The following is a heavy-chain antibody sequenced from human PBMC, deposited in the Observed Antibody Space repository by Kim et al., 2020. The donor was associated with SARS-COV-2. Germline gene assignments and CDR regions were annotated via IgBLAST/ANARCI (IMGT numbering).Heavy chain of an antibody. Sequence: SETLSLTCAVYGGSFSGYYWSWIRQPPGKGLEWIGEINHSGSTNYNPSLKSRVTISVDTSKNQFSLKLSSVTAADTAVYYCARGSPNIVVVVAVMSLWFDPWGQGTLVTVSS. CDR3: ARGSPNIVVVVAVMSLWFDP. CDR2: INHSGST. D-gene: IGHD2-15*01. CDR1: GGSFSGYY. V-gene: IGHV4-34*01. J-gene: IGHJ5*02.